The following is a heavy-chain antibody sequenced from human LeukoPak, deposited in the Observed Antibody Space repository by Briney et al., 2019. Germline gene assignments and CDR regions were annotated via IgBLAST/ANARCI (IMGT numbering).Heavy chain of an antibody. CDR2: IRSKACGGTP. D-gene: IGHD1-7*01. CDR1: GFTFVNYA. V-gene: IGHV3-49*03. J-gene: IGHJ6*03. CDR3: TRDGTGTVGANFYYYYMDV. Sequence: GGSLRLSCAASGFTFVNYAMSWFRQAPGKGLEWVGFIRSKACGGTPEYAASVKGRFTISREYSKSLASLQMNSLRTEDTAVYYCTRDGTGTVGANFYYYYMDVWGKGTTVTVSS.